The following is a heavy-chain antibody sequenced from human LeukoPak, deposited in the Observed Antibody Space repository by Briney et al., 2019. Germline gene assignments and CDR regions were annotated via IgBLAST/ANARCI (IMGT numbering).Heavy chain of an antibody. Sequence: PGGSLRLSCAASGFTFSSYSMNWVRQAPGKGLEWVSSISSSSSYIYYADSVKGRFTISRDNAKNSLYLQMNSLRAEDTAVYYCAKDRASKDIVVMVPATGEFDYWGQGTLVTVSS. V-gene: IGHV3-21*04. D-gene: IGHD2-15*01. CDR3: AKDRASKDIVVMVPATGEFDY. CDR2: ISSSSSYI. CDR1: GFTFSSYS. J-gene: IGHJ4*02.